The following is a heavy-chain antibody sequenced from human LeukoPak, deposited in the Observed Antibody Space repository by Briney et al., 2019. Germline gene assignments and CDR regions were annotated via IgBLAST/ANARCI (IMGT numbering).Heavy chain of an antibody. CDR1: GGSISSYY. Sequence: SETLSLTCTVSGGSISSYYWSWLRQPPGKGLEWIGYIYYSGSTNYNPSLKSRVTISVDTSKNQFSLKLSSVTAAVTAVYYCARQGRRGYSYGLDYWGQGTLVTVSS. CDR2: IYYSGST. J-gene: IGHJ4*02. D-gene: IGHD5-18*01. V-gene: IGHV4-59*08. CDR3: ARQGRRGYSYGLDY.